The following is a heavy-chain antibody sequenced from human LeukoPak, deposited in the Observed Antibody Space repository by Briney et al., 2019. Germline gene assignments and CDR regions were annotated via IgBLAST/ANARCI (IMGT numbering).Heavy chain of an antibody. CDR1: GFTFDDYA. D-gene: IGHD2-15*01. V-gene: IGHV3-9*01. CDR3: AKAIFSRWGCNGGSCYPFDY. CDR2: ISWNSGSI. J-gene: IGHJ4*02. Sequence: GRSLRLSCAASGFTFDDYAMHWVRQAPGKGLEWVSGISWNSGSIGYADSVKGRFTISRDNAKNSLYLQMNSLRAEDTALYYCAKAIFSRWGCNGGSCYPFDYWGQGTLVTVSS.